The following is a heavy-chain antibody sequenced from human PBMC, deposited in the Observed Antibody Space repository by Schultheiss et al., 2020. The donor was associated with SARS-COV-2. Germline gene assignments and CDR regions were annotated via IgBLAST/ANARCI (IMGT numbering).Heavy chain of an antibody. D-gene: IGHD3-3*01. CDR3: AGSYYDFWSGYSN. V-gene: IGHV3-11*06. Sequence: GESLKISCAASGFTFSDYYMSWIRQAPGKGLEWVSYISSSSSYIYYADSVKGRFTISRDNAKNSLYLQMNSLRAEDTAVYYCAGSYYDFWSGYSNWGQGTLVTVSS. J-gene: IGHJ4*02. CDR1: GFTFSDYY. CDR2: ISSSSSYI.